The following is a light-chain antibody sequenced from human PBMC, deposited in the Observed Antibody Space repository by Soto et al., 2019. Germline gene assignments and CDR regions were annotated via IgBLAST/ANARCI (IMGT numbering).Light chain of an antibody. CDR3: SSYAGTSNL. J-gene: IGLJ1*01. CDR1: SSDVGGYNY. CDR2: EVN. V-gene: IGLV2-8*01. Sequence: QSALTQPPSASGSPGQSVAISCTGTSSDVGGYNYVSWYQQHPGKAPKLMIYEVNKRPSGVPDRFYGSKSGNTASLTVSGLQAEDEADYYCSSYAGTSNLFGT.